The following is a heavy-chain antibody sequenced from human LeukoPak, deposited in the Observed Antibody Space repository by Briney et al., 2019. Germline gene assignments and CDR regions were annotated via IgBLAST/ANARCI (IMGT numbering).Heavy chain of an antibody. D-gene: IGHD1-26*01. Sequence: GGSLRLSCAASGFTVSSYSMNWVRQAPGKGLEWVSSISSSSSYIYYADSVKGRFTISRDNAKNSLYLQMNSLRAEDTAVYYCARPNSGSYPGDAFDIWGQGTMVTVSS. J-gene: IGHJ3*02. CDR3: ARPNSGSYPGDAFDI. CDR1: GFTVSSYS. CDR2: ISSSSSYI. V-gene: IGHV3-21*01.